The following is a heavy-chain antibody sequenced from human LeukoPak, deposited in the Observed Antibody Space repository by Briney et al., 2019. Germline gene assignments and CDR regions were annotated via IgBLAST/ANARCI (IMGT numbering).Heavy chain of an antibody. D-gene: IGHD3-22*01. CDR3: ARHYDSSGYYRSHLDY. CDR1: GGSISSYY. J-gene: IGHJ4*02. Sequence: SETLSLTCTVSGGSISSYYWSWIRQPPGNGLEWIGYIYYSGSTNYNPSLKSRVTMSVDTSKNQFSLKLSSVTAADTAVYYCARHYDSSGYYRSHLDYWGQGTLVTVSS. CDR2: IYYSGST. V-gene: IGHV4-59*08.